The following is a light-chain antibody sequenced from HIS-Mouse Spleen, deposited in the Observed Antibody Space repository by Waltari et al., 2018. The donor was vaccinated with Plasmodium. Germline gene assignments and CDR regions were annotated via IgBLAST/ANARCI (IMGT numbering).Light chain of an antibody. Sequence: QSVLTQPPSASGTPGQRVTISCSGSSSNIGSNTVNWYQQLPGTAPKLLLYSNNQRPSGVLDRFSGSKSGTSASLAISGLQSEDEADYYWAAWDDSLNGPVFGGGTKLTVL. CDR3: AAWDDSLNGPV. CDR1: SSNIGSNT. V-gene: IGLV1-44*01. CDR2: SNN. J-gene: IGLJ2*01.